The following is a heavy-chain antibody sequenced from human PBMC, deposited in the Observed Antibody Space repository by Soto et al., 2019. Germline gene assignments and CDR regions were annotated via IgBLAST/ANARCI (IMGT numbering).Heavy chain of an antibody. CDR3: ARPQIAAAGSDGMDV. Sequence: PGESLKISCKGSGYSFTSYWISWVRQMPGKGLEWMGRIDPSDSYTNYSPSFQGHVTISADKSISTAYLQWSSLKASDTAMYYCARPQIAAAGSDGMDVGGQGTTVTVPS. J-gene: IGHJ6*02. V-gene: IGHV5-10-1*01. D-gene: IGHD6-13*01. CDR2: IDPSDSYT. CDR1: GYSFTSYW.